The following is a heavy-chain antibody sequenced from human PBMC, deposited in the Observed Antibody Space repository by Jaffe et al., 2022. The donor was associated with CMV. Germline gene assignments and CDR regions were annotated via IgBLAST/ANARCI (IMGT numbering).Heavy chain of an antibody. D-gene: IGHD4-17*01. J-gene: IGHJ4*02. CDR2: IDWDDDK. CDR1: GFSLSTSGMC. V-gene: IGHV2-70*01. CDR3: ARTEFDYGDYGGYFDY. Sequence: QVTLRESGPALVKPTQTLTLTCTFSGFSLSTSGMCVSWIRQPPGKALEWLALIDWDDDKYYSTSLKTRLTISKDTSKNQVVLTMTNMDPVDTATYYCARTEFDYGDYGGYFDYWGQGTLVTVSS.